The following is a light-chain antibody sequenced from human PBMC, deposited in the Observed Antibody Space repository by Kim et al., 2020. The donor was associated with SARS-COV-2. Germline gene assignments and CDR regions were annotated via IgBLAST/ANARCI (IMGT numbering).Light chain of an antibody. CDR3: RQFGACPII. CDR2: GAA. J-gene: IGKJ5*01. CDR1: QSDTSSN. V-gene: IGKV3-20*01. Sequence: SPGERATLTCRASQSDTSSNVAGYQQKPGQATRLLLYGAASRATGIPERVSGSGSGTDFTLTISRLEPEDFAVYYCRQFGACPIIFGQGTQLEIK.